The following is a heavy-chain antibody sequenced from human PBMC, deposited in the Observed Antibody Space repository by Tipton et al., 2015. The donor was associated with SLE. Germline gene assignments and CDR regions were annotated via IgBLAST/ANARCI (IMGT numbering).Heavy chain of an antibody. CDR1: GFTFSSYS. D-gene: IGHD1-26*01. J-gene: IGHJ3*02. CDR3: ARDPDSGSGAFDI. CDR2: ISSSSSYI. V-gene: IGHV3-21*01. Sequence: SLRLSCAASGFTFSSYSMNWVRQAPGKGLEWVSSISSSSSYIYYADSVKGRFTISRDNAKNSLYLQMNSLRAEDTAVYYCARDPDSGSGAFDIWGQGTMVTVSS.